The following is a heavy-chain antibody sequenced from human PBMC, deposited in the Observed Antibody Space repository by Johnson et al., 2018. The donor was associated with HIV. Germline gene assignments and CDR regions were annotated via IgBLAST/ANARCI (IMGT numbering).Heavy chain of an antibody. V-gene: IGHV3-9*01. J-gene: IGHJ3*02. Sequence: VQLVESGGGSLPPGWSLRLSCAASGFTFDDYAMHWVRQAPGQGLEWVSGISRNSGSIGYADSVKGRFTISRDNSKNSLYLQMNSLRAEDTALYYCAKVHSSWYATIVDDAFDIWGQGTMVTVSS. D-gene: IGHD6-13*01. CDR3: AKVHSSWYATIVDDAFDI. CDR2: ISRNSGSI. CDR1: GFTFDDYA.